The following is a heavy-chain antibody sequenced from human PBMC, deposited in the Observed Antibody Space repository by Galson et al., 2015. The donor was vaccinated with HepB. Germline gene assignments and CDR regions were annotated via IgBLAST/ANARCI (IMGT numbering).Heavy chain of an antibody. J-gene: IGHJ5*02. D-gene: IGHD3-10*01. CDR2: INPNSGGT. CDR3: ARDLVRGVIGVWFDP. CDR1: GYTFTGYY. V-gene: IGHV1-2*02. Sequence: SVKVSCKASGYTFTGYYMHWVRQAPGQGLEWMGWINPNSGGTNYAQKFQGRVTMTRDTSVSTVYMELSRLRSDDTAVYYCARDLVRGVIGVWFDPWGQGTLVTVSS.